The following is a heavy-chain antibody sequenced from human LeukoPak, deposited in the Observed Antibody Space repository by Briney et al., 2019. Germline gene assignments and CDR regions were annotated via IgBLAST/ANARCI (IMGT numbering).Heavy chain of an antibody. D-gene: IGHD5-12*01. CDR3: AKDRGYSGYDWEGVFDY. CDR1: GFTFSSYG. V-gene: IGHV3-30*02. J-gene: IGHJ4*02. CDR2: IRYDGSNK. Sequence: GGSLRLSCAASGFTFSSYGMHWVRQAPGKGLEWVAFIRYDGSNKYYAGSVKGRFTISRDNSKNTLYLQMNSLRAEDTAVYYCAKDRGYSGYDWEGVFDYWGQGTLVTVSS.